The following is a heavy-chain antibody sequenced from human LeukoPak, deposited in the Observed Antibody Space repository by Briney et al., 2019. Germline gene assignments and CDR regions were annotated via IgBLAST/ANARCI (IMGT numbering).Heavy chain of an antibody. V-gene: IGHV3-23*01. Sequence: GSLRLSCAASGFTFSSYAMSWVRQAPGKGLEWVSAISGSGGSTYYADPVKGRFTISRDNSKNTLYLQMNSLRAEDTAVYYCAGGYCTGGVCLRWDYWGQGTLVTVSS. J-gene: IGHJ4*02. CDR3: AGGYCTGGVCLRWDY. D-gene: IGHD2-8*02. CDR1: GFTFSSYA. CDR2: ISGSGGST.